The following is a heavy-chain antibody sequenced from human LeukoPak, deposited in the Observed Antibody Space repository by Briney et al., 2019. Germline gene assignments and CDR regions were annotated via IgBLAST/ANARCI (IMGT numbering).Heavy chain of an antibody. CDR3: ERFLEGQGSYASESYYYHFDY. V-gene: IGHV5-51*01. J-gene: IGHJ4*02. Sequence: GESLKISCKVSGYSFTNYWIAWVRQMPGKGLERMGIIYPGDSDTRYSPSFQGQVTISADKSISTAYLQWSSLKASDTAMYYCERFLEGQGSYASESYYYHFDYWGQGTLVTVSS. CDR1: GYSFTNYW. CDR2: IYPGDSDT. D-gene: IGHD3-10*01.